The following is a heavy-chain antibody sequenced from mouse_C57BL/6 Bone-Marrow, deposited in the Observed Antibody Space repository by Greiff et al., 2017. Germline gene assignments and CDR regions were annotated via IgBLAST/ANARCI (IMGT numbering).Heavy chain of an antibody. CDR2: IYPRSGNT. CDR3: ARLGPRAWFAY. CDR1: GYTFTSYG. V-gene: IGHV1-81*01. J-gene: IGHJ3*01. Sequence: LVESGAELARPGASVKLSCKASGYTFTSYGISWVKQRTGQGLEWIGEIYPRSGNTYYNEKFKGKATLTADKSSSKAYMELRSLTSEDSAVYFCARLGPRAWFAYWCQGTLVTVSA.